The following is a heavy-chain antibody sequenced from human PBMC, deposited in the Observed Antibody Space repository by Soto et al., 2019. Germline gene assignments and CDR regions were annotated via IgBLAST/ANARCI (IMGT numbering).Heavy chain of an antibody. J-gene: IGHJ4*02. CDR3: AREGRGWHYFDY. CDR2: IYSGGST. Sequence: EVQLVETGGGLIRPGGSLRLSCAASGFTVSSNYMSWVRQAPGKGLEWVSVIYSGGSTYYADSVKGRFTISRDNSKNTLYLQMNSLRAEDTAVYYCAREGRGWHYFDYWGQGTLVSVSS. V-gene: IGHV3-53*02. CDR1: GFTVSSNY. D-gene: IGHD6-19*01.